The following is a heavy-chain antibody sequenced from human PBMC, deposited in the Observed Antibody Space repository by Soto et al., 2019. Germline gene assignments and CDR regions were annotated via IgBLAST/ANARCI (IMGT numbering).Heavy chain of an antibody. V-gene: IGHV3-33*01. CDR2: IWYDGTNK. Sequence: GVSLRLSCAASGFAFNTYYMHWVRQAPGKGLEWVALIWYDGTNKYYEDSVKGRFTISRDNSKNMMFLQMNSLRAEDTAVYFCARNGGSANDYYYDMDVWGQGTTVTVSS. J-gene: IGHJ6*02. CDR1: GFAFNTYY. D-gene: IGHD2-15*01. CDR3: ARNGGSANDYYYDMDV.